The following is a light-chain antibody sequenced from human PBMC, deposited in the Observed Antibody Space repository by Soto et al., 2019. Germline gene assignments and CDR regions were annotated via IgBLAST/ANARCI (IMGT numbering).Light chain of an antibody. J-gene: IGKJ1*01. CDR3: QHYYSYSEA. V-gene: IGKV1-5*03. CDR1: QTISSW. Sequence: DIQMTQSPSTLSGSVGDRVTITCRASQTISSWLAWYQQKPGKAPKLLIYKASTLKSGDPSRFSGSRSGTENTLTISSLQPDDFATYYCQHYYSYSEAFGQGTKVELK. CDR2: KAS.